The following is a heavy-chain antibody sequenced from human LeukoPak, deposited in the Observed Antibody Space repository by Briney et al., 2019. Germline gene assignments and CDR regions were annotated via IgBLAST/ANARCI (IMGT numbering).Heavy chain of an antibody. J-gene: IGHJ4*02. CDR3: ARDIRGRGGGSYFDY. Sequence: GGSLRLSCAASGFTVSSNYMSWVRQAPGKGLEWVSVIYSGGSTYYADSVKGRFTISRDNSKNTLYLQMNSLRAEDTAVYYCARDIRGRGGGSYFDYWGQGTLVTVSS. V-gene: IGHV3-53*01. D-gene: IGHD1-26*01. CDR2: IYSGGST. CDR1: GFTVSSNY.